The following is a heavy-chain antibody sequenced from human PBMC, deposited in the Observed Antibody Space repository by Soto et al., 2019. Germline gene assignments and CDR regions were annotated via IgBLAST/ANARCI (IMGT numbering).Heavy chain of an antibody. D-gene: IGHD3-10*01. CDR2: IIPILGIA. CDR1: GGTFSSYT. Sequence: QVQLVQSGAEVKKPGSSVKVSCKASGGTFSSYTISWVRQAPGQGLEWMGRIIPILGIANYAQKFQGRVTITAHKSTSTAYMELSSLRSEDTAVYYCARAPAVYGSGRPPIREPTYYFDYWGQGTLVTVSS. V-gene: IGHV1-69*02. J-gene: IGHJ4*02. CDR3: ARAPAVYGSGRPPIREPTYYFDY.